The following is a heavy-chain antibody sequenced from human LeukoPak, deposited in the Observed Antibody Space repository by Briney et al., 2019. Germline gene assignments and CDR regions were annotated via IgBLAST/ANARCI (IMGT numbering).Heavy chain of an antibody. CDR3: AKGTLFGVVTSFDF. CDR1: GFTLGSANA. CDR2: ISASGSAT. Sequence: QPGGSLRLSCAASGFTLGSANAMTWVRQAPGKGLEWVSLISASGSATYYADSVRGRFAISRDISKNTLFLQMSSLRTEDTAVYYCAKGTLFGVVTSFDFWGQGTLVTVSS. J-gene: IGHJ4*02. D-gene: IGHD3-3*01. V-gene: IGHV3-23*01.